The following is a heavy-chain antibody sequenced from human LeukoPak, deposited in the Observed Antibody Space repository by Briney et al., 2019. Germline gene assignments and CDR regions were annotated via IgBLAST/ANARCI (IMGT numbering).Heavy chain of an antibody. V-gene: IGHV4-31*11. CDR1: GGSISSSSSIC. CDR2: IYHSGST. D-gene: IGHD3-22*01. Sequence: SETLSLTCAVSGGSISSSSSICWTWIRQHPGKGLEWIGYIYHSGSTYYNPFLKSRVTMSVDTSKNQFFLKLSSVTAADTAVYYCARDHSRQAFDIWGQGTMVTASS. CDR3: ARDHSRQAFDI. J-gene: IGHJ3*02.